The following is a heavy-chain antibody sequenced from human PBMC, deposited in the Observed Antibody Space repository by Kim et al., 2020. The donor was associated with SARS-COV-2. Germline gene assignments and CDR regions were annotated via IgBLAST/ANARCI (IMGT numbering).Heavy chain of an antibody. J-gene: IGHJ3*02. V-gene: IGHV1-69*13. D-gene: IGHD3-16*02. Sequence: SVKVSCKASGGTFSSYAISWVRQAPGQGLEWMGGIIPIFGTANYAQKFQGRVTITADESTSTAYMELSSLRSEDTAVYYCARTGYVWGSYRPYDAFDIWGQGTMVTVSS. CDR2: IIPIFGTA. CDR1: GGTFSSYA. CDR3: ARTGYVWGSYRPYDAFDI.